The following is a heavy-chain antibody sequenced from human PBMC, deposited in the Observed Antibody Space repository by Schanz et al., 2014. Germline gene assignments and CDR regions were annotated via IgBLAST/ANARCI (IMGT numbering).Heavy chain of an antibody. V-gene: IGHV3-21*01. Sequence: EVQLVESGGGLVKPGGSLRLSCAASGFTFSSYSMNWVRQAPGKGLEWVSSISSSSSYIYYADSVKGRFTISRDNAKNTLYLQMNSLRADDTAVYYCARDSRPNYDFLTAYYSIDYWGQGTLVTVSS. CDR1: GFTFSSYS. CDR3: ARDSRPNYDFLTAYYSIDY. J-gene: IGHJ4*02. CDR2: ISSSSSYI. D-gene: IGHD3-9*01.